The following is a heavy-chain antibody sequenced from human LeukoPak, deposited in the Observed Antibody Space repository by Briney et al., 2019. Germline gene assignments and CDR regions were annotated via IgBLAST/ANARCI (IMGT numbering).Heavy chain of an antibody. CDR1: GFIFSNYA. CDR3: AKDLRGGGWYLSIDC. D-gene: IGHD6-19*01. V-gene: IGHV3-23*01. Sequence: GGSLRLSCAASGFIFSNYAMSWVRQAPGKGLEWVSAVSGNGVSTYYADSVRGRFTISRDNSKNTVYLQMNSLRAEDTAIYYCAKDLRGGGWYLSIDCWGQGTLVTVSS. J-gene: IGHJ4*02. CDR2: VSGNGVST.